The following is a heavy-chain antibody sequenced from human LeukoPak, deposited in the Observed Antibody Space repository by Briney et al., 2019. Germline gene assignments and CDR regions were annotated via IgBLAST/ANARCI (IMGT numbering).Heavy chain of an antibody. J-gene: IGHJ3*02. CDR1: GYTFTSYG. Sequence: ASVKVSCKASGYTFTSYGISWVRQAPGQGLEWMGWISAYNGNTNYAQKLQGRVTMTIDTSTSTAYMELRSLRSDDTAVYYCARDQYSSSWGASAFDIWGQGTMVTVSS. V-gene: IGHV1-18*01. D-gene: IGHD6-13*01. CDR3: ARDQYSSSWGASAFDI. CDR2: ISAYNGNT.